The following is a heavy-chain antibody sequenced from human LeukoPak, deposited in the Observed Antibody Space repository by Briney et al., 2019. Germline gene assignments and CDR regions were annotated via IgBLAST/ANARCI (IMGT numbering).Heavy chain of an antibody. D-gene: IGHD2-15*01. J-gene: IGHJ4*02. Sequence: SQTLSLTCAVSGGSISSGGYSWSWIRQPPGKGLEWIGYIYYSGSTYYNPSLKSRVTISVDTSKNQFSLKLSSVTAADTAVYYCARVGQKYCSGGSCYINWGQGTLVTVSS. CDR1: GGSISSGGYS. V-gene: IGHV4-31*11. CDR3: ARVGQKYCSGGSCYIN. CDR2: IYYSGST.